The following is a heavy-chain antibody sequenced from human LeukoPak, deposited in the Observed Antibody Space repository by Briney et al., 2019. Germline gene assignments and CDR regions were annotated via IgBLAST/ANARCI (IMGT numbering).Heavy chain of an antibody. J-gene: IGHJ6*02. CDR1: GGSISSYY. CDR2: IYYSGST. CDR3: ARVSDYYYGMDV. Sequence: SETLSLTCTVSGGSISSYYWSWIRQPPGKGLEWIWYIYYSGSTNYNPSLKSRVTISVDTSKNQFSLKLSSVTAADTAVYYCARVSDYYYGMDVWGQGTTVTVSS. V-gene: IGHV4-59*01.